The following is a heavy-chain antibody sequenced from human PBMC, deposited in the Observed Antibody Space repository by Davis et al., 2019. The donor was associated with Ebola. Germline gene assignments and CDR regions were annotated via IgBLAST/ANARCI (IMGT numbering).Heavy chain of an antibody. J-gene: IGHJ6*02. V-gene: IGHV4-34*01. Sequence: PSETLSLTCAVYGGSFSGYYWSWIRQPPGKGLEWIGEINHSGSTNYNPSLKSRVTISVDTSKNQFSLKLSSVTAADTAVYYCAREDYPSYYGMDVWGQGTTVTVSS. CDR1: GGSFSGYY. D-gene: IGHD4-11*01. CDR2: INHSGST. CDR3: AREDYPSYYGMDV.